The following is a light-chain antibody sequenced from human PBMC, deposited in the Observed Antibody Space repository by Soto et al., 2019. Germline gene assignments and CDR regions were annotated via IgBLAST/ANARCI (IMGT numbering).Light chain of an antibody. Sequence: IQLTQSPSSLSASVGDRVTITCRASQDIAIYLAWYQQKPGEAPKLLIYAASTLYGGVPSRFSGSGSGTDFALTITSLQAEDFATYYCQQYNSFPTFGQGTKVDI. CDR3: QQYNSFPT. CDR1: QDIAIY. V-gene: IGKV1-9*01. CDR2: AAS. J-gene: IGKJ1*01.